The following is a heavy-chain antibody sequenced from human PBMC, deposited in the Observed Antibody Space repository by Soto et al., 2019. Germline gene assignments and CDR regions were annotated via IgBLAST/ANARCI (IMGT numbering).Heavy chain of an antibody. V-gene: IGHV1-2*04. CDR2: INPNSGGT. J-gene: IGHJ3*02. CDR3: ARWGLGQWLGHDAFDI. CDR1: GYTFTGYY. D-gene: IGHD6-19*01. Sequence: ASVKVSCKASGYTFTGYYMHWVRQAPGQGLEWMGWINPNSGGTNYAQKFQGWVTMTRDTSISTAYMELSRLRPDDTAVYYCARWGLGQWLGHDAFDIWGQGTMVTVSS.